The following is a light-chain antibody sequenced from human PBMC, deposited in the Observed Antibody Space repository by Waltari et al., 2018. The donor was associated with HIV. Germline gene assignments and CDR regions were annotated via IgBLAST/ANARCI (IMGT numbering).Light chain of an antibody. CDR3: GTWDSSLSAVV. CDR1: SSNLGNHY. Sequence: QSVLTQPPSVSAAPGQKVTISCSGSSSNLGNHYVSWYQQLPGTAPKLLIYDNNKLPSGIPDRSSCSKSGTSTTLGITGLKTGDEADYYCGTWDSSLSAVVFGGGTKLTVL. CDR2: DNN. V-gene: IGLV1-51*01. J-gene: IGLJ2*01.